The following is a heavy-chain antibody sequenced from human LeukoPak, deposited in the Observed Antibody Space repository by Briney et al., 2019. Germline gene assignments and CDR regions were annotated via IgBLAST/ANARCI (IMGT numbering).Heavy chain of an antibody. CDR1: GFTFSNSA. D-gene: IGHD6-19*01. CDR3: ARGVAISSSGWYDTFDY. Sequence: PGGSLRLSSAASGFTFSNSAMYWVRQAPGKGLEFVSVISTNGDRTYYADSVKGRFTISRDNSKNTLYLQMGSLRADDMAVYYCARGVAISSSGWYDTFDYWGQGALVTISS. CDR2: ISTNGDRT. V-gene: IGHV3-64*02. J-gene: IGHJ4*02.